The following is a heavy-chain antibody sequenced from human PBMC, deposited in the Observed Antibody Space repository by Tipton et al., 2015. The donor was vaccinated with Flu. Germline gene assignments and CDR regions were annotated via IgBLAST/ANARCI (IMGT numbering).Heavy chain of an antibody. CDR2: IYTSGST. V-gene: IGHV4-4*07. D-gene: IGHD3-22*01. J-gene: IGHJ4*02. CDR3: ARDGYYYDSSGLDY. CDR1: GGSISSYY. Sequence: TLSLTCTVSGGSISSYYWSWIRQPAGKGLEWIGRIYTSGSTNYNPSLKSRVTMSVDTSKNQFSLKLSSVTPADTAVYYCARDGYYYDSSGLDYWGQGTLVTVSS.